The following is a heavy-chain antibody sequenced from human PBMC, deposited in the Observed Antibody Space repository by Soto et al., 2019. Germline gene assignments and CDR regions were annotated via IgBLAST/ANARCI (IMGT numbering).Heavy chain of an antibody. V-gene: IGHV3-30*03. J-gene: IGHJ5*02. Sequence: SLRLSCAASGFTFSSYGMHWVRQAPGKGLEWVAVISYDGSNKYYADSVKGRFTISRDNSKNTLYLQMNSLRAEDTAVYYCAREGGGATPTGLDPWGQGTLVTVSS. CDR2: ISYDGSNK. CDR1: GFTFSSYG. CDR3: AREGGGATPTGLDP. D-gene: IGHD2-15*01.